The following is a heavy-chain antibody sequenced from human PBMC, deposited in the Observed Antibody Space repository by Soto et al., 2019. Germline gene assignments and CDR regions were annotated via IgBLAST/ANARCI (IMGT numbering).Heavy chain of an antibody. V-gene: IGHV3-30*18. CDR1: GFTFSRYG. D-gene: IGHD2-2*01. Sequence: GGSLRLSCAASGFTFSRYGMHWVRQAPGKGLEWVAVISYDGSNKYYADSVKGRFTISRDNSKNTLYLQMNSLRAEDTAVYYCAKDEVILNRDIVVVPAAGGAFDIWGQGTMVTGSS. CDR3: AKDEVILNRDIVVVPAAGGAFDI. J-gene: IGHJ3*02. CDR2: ISYDGSNK.